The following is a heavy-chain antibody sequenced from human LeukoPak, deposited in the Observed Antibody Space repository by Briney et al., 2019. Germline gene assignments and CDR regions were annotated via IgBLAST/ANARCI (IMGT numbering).Heavy chain of an antibody. CDR2: IRYDGSNK. J-gene: IGHJ1*01. CDR3: ANDILTGYYKGYFQH. V-gene: IGHV3-30*02. Sequence: PGGSLRLSCAASGFTFSSYGMHWVRQAPGKGLEWVAFIRYDGSNKYYADSVKGRFTISRDNSKNTLYLQMNSLRAEDTAVYYCANDILTGYYKGYFQHWGQGTLVTVSS. D-gene: IGHD3-9*01. CDR1: GFTFSSYG.